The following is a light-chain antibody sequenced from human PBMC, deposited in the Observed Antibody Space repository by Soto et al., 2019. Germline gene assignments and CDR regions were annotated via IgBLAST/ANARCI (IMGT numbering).Light chain of an antibody. CDR1: QGLGNY. CDR2: SAS. CDR3: LSYNGPPVS. V-gene: IGKV1-27*01. J-gene: IGKJ4*01. Sequence: DMQMTQSPSSLSASVGDRVTITCRASQGLGNYLAWYQQKPGKAPKLLIYSASSLQSGVPSRFSGSGSGTDFTLTISRLQPGDDATYYCLSYNGPPVSLGGGTKVEI.